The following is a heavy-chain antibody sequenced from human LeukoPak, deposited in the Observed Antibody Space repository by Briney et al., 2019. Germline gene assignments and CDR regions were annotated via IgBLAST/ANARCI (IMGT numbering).Heavy chain of an antibody. CDR3: ARRSDIVATIDFDY. Sequence: ASVKVSCKASGYTFTSYGISWVRQAPGQGLEWMGWISAYNGNTNYAQKLQGRVTMTTDTSTSAAYMELRSLRSDDTAVYYCARRSDIVATIDFDYWGQGTLVTVSS. CDR2: ISAYNGNT. CDR1: GYTFTSYG. V-gene: IGHV1-18*01. J-gene: IGHJ4*02. D-gene: IGHD5-12*01.